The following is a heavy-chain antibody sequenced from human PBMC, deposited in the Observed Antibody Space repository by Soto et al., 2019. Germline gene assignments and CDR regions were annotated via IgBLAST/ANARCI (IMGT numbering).Heavy chain of an antibody. CDR2: INPASGKT. V-gene: IGHV1-3*01. CDR1: GYTFTDYS. D-gene: IGHD3-10*01. CDR3: ARDLWLGESFRYYFDY. J-gene: IGHJ4*01. Sequence: ASVKVSCKASGYTFTDYSLQWVRQAPGQRLEWMGWINPASGKTKYSQKFQGRVTITRDTSASTAYMVLSSLTSEDTALYYCARDLWLGESFRYYFDYWAQGTLVTVSS.